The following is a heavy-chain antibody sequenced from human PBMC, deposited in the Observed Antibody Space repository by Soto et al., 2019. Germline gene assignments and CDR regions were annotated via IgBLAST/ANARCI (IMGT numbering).Heavy chain of an antibody. CDR2: ISPSGFTT. CDR1: GFTFTNYG. Sequence: EVKLLESGGGLEQPGGSLRLSCAASGFTFTNYGMAWVRQAPGKGLEWVSAISPSGFTTYYADSVEGRFIISRVNSKNTLYLQMNSLRAGDTAVYYCARDYSSSPFDYWGQGTLLPVAS. J-gene: IGHJ4*02. D-gene: IGHD6-6*01. CDR3: ARDYSSSPFDY. V-gene: IGHV3-23*01.